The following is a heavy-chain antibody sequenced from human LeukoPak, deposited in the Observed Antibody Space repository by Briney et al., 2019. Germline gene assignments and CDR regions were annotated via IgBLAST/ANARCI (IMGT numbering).Heavy chain of an antibody. CDR1: GFAFGRYA. D-gene: IGHD1-26*01. CDR2: IKQDGSEK. CDR3: ARTVGYWFFDL. J-gene: IGHJ2*01. Sequence: GGSLRLSCAASGFAFGRYAMHWVRQPPGKGLEWVANIKQDGSEKNCVDSVKGRFTISRDNAKNSLYLQMNSLRVEDTAVYYCARTVGYWFFDLWGRGTLVTVSS. V-gene: IGHV3-7*01.